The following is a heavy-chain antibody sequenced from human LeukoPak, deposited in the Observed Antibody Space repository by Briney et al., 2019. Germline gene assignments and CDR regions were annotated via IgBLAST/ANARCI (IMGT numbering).Heavy chain of an antibody. CDR1: GFTFSSYA. V-gene: IGHV3-23*01. D-gene: IGHD5-18*01. Sequence: PGGSLRLSCAASGFTFSSYAMSWVRQAPGKGLEWVSTFSGSGGSTHYADSVKGRFTISRDNSKNSLYLQMNSLRAEDTAVYYCARDLGGYSYGSHFDYWGQGTLVTVSS. CDR3: ARDLGGYSYGSHFDY. J-gene: IGHJ4*02. CDR2: FSGSGGST.